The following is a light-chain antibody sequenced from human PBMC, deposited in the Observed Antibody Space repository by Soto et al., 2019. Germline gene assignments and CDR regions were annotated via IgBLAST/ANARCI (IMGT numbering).Light chain of an antibody. J-gene: IGKJ5*01. Sequence: DIVMTQSPDSLAVSLGERATINCKSSQSVLYSSNNKSYLAWYQQKPGQPPKLLIYLASTRESGVPDRFSGSGSGTDFTLTITSLQAEDVAVYYCQQYDSTPFTFGQGTRLEIK. CDR1: QSVLYSSNNKSY. V-gene: IGKV4-1*01. CDR3: QQYDSTPFT. CDR2: LAS.